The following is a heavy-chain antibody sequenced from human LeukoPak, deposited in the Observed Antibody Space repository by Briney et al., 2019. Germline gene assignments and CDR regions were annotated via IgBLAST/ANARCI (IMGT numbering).Heavy chain of an antibody. D-gene: IGHD4/OR15-4a*01. Sequence: ASVKVSCKASGYTFTSYDINWVRQATGQGLEWMGWMNPNSGNTGYAQKFQGRVTMTRDTSISTAYMELSRLSSDDTAVYYCARPLLWWPQVGYFDYWGQGTLVTVSS. J-gene: IGHJ4*02. CDR3: ARPLLWWPQVGYFDY. CDR2: MNPNSGNT. V-gene: IGHV1-8*01. CDR1: GYTFTSYD.